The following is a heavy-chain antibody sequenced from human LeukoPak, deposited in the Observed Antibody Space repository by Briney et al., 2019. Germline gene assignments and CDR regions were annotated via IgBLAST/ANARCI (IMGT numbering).Heavy chain of an antibody. V-gene: IGHV1-2*02. Sequence: ASVKVSCKASGYTFTGYYMHWVRQAPGQGLEWMGWINPNSGGTNYAQKIQDRVTMTRDTHISTAYMELSSLRSDDTAVYYCARDPPSTGSWYSRLTNYYYYGMDVWGQGTTVTVSS. CDR2: INPNSGGT. CDR1: GYTFTGYY. D-gene: IGHD6-13*01. J-gene: IGHJ6*02. CDR3: ARDPPSTGSWYSRLTNYYYYGMDV.